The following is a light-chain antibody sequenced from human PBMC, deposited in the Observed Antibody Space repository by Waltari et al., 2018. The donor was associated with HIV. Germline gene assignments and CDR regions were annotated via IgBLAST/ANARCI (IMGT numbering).Light chain of an antibody. CDR2: AVS. V-gene: IGKV1-39*01. Sequence: DIQLTQSPSSLSASVGDRVSITCRASQRISSYVNWYQQRPGKAPKLLISAVSTLQSGVPSRFSGSGSGTDFTLTISSLQPEDFATYYCQQSFSAPPYTLGQGTKLEIK. J-gene: IGKJ2*01. CDR1: QRISSY. CDR3: QQSFSAPPYT.